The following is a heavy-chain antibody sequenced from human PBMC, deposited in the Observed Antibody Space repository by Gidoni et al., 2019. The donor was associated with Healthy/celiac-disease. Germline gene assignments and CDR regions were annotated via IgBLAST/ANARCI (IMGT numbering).Heavy chain of an antibody. CDR3: AKDLTVTTPEGDY. V-gene: IGHV3-23*01. CDR1: GFTFSSYA. J-gene: IGHJ4*02. Sequence: EVQLLESGGGLVQPGGALRLSCAASGFTFSSYAMSWVRQAPGKGLEWVSAISGSGGSTYYADSVKGRFTIARDNSKNTLYLQMNSLRAEDTAVYYCAKDLTVTTPEGDYWGQGTLVTVSS. D-gene: IGHD4-4*01. CDR2: ISGSGGST.